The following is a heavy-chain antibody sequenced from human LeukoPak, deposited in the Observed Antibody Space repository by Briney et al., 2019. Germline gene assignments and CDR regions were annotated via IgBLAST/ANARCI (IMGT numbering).Heavy chain of an antibody. D-gene: IGHD3-10*01. V-gene: IGHV4-59*01. CDR3: ARRSGSGSYYNYFHY. Sequence: PSETLSLTCAVYGGSFSGYYWSWIRQPPGKGLEWIGYIYYSGSTNYNPSLKSRVTISVDTSKNQFSLKLSSVTAADTAVYYCARRSGSGSYYNYFHYWGQGTLVTVSS. CDR1: GGSFSGYY. J-gene: IGHJ4*02. CDR2: IYYSGST.